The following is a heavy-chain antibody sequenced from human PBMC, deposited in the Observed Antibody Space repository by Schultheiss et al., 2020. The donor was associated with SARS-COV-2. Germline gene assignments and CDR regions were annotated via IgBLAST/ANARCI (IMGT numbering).Heavy chain of an antibody. D-gene: IGHD3-10*01. CDR3: ARPLVPQLRHAFDV. Sequence: GESLKISCKGSGYSFTSYWIGWVRQMPGKGLEWMGIIYPGDSDTRYSPSFQGQVTISADKSITTAYLQWRSLKASDTAIYYCARPLVPQLRHAFDVWGQGTLVTVSS. V-gene: IGHV5-51*01. CDR2: IYPGDSDT. J-gene: IGHJ3*01. CDR1: GYSFTSYW.